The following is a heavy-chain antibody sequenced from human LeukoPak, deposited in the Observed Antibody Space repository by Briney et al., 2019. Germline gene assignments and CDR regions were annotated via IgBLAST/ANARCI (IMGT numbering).Heavy chain of an antibody. CDR2: INHSGST. Sequence: TSETLSLTCAVYGGSFSGYYWSWIRQPPGKGLEWIGEINHSGSTNYNPSLKSRVTISVDTSKNQFSLKLSSVTAADTAVYYCARGLGGSSWPPAGDAFDIWGQGTMVTVSS. CDR1: GGSFSGYY. D-gene: IGHD6-13*01. V-gene: IGHV4-34*01. J-gene: IGHJ3*02. CDR3: ARGLGGSSWPPAGDAFDI.